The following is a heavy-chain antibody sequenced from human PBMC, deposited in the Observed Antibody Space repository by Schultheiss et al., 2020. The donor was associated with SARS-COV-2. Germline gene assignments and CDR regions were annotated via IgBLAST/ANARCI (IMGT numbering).Heavy chain of an antibody. J-gene: IGHJ5*02. Sequence: SQTLSLTCAVYGGSFRGYYWNWIRQPPGKGLEWIGSIYHSGSTNYNPSLKSRVTISVDTSKNQFSLKLSSVTAADTAVYYCASMLAKSAAGKPDGFDPWGQGTQVTVSS. CDR3: ASMLAKSAAGKPDGFDP. CDR1: GGSFRGYY. D-gene: IGHD6-13*01. V-gene: IGHV4-34*01. CDR2: IYHSGST.